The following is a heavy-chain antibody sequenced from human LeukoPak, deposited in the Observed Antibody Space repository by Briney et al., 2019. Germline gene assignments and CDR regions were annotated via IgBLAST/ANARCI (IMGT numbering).Heavy chain of an antibody. Sequence: GASVKVSCKASGYTFTGYYMHWVRQAPGQGLEWMGWINPNSGGTNYAQKLQGRVTMTRDTSISTAYMELSRLRSDDTAVYYCARDTYYYDSSGYSAGAFDIWGQGTMVTVSS. J-gene: IGHJ3*02. D-gene: IGHD3-22*01. CDR2: INPNSGGT. CDR3: ARDTYYYDSSGYSAGAFDI. V-gene: IGHV1-2*02. CDR1: GYTFTGYY.